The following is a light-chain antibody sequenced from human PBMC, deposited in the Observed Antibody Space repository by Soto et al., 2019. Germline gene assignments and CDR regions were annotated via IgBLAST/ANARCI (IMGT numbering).Light chain of an antibody. CDR1: QSVSRSTS. J-gene: IGKJ4*01. CDR3: QQYGDSPLT. CDR2: GAS. Sequence: EIVLTQSPGTLSLSPGERATLSCRASQSVSRSTSLAWYQEKTGQAPRLLIYGASSRAVGVPDRFSGSGSGTDFTLTISRLEPADFAVYYCQQYGDSPLTFGGGTKVE. V-gene: IGKV3-20*01.